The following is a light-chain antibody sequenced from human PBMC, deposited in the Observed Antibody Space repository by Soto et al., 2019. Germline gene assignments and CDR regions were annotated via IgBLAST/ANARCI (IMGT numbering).Light chain of an antibody. CDR1: SSDVGGYNY. CDR2: DVN. Sequence: QSVLTQPASVSGSPGQSITISCTGTSSDVGGYNYVSWYQQHPGKVPKLMIYDVNNRPSGVSNRFSGSKSGNTASLTISGLQAEDESDYYCTSYTNSGTVVFGGGTKLTVL. V-gene: IGLV2-14*01. CDR3: TSYTNSGTVV. J-gene: IGLJ2*01.